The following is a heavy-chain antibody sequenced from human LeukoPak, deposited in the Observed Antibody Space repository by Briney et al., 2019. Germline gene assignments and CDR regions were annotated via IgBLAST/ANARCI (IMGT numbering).Heavy chain of an antibody. CDR1: GYTFTSYG. Sequence: ASVKVSCKASGYTFTSYGISWVRQAPGQGLEWMGWISAYNGNTNYAQKLQGRVTMTTDTSTSTAYMELSSLRSEDTAVYYCASPIKSPKYYYGSGSYNYYGMDVWGQGTTVTVSS. CDR3: ASPIKSPKYYYGSGSYNYYGMDV. V-gene: IGHV1-18*04. D-gene: IGHD3-10*01. CDR2: ISAYNGNT. J-gene: IGHJ6*02.